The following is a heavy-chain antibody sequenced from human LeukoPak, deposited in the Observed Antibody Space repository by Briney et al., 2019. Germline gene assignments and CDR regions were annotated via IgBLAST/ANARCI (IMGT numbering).Heavy chain of an antibody. CDR3: TTQLLYEHNFDY. Sequence: GGSLRPSCAASGFTFSDAWMSWVRQTPGKGLEWGGRIKSNTDGGTTDFAAPVKGRFTISRDDSENALYLQMNSLKTEDTAVYYCTTQLLYEHNFDYWGQGTLVTVSS. D-gene: IGHD2-2*02. V-gene: IGHV3-15*01. J-gene: IGHJ4*02. CDR1: GFTFSDAW. CDR2: IKSNTDGGTT.